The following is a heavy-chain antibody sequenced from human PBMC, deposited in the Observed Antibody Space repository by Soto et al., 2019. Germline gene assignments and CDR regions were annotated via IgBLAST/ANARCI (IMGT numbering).Heavy chain of an antibody. D-gene: IGHD5-18*01. CDR3: ARDKTGYTDFDY. CDR2: IWYDGSNK. Sequence: GGSLRLSCAASGFTFSSYGLHWVRQAPGKGLEWVAVIWYDGSNKYYADSVKGRFTISRDNSKNTLYLQMNSLRAEDTAVYYCARDKTGYTDFDYWGKGTLVTVSS. J-gene: IGHJ4*02. CDR1: GFTFSSYG. V-gene: IGHV3-33*01.